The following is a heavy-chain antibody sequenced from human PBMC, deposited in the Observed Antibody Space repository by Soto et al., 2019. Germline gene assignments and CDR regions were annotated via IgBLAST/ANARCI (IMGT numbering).Heavy chain of an antibody. D-gene: IGHD5-12*01. CDR2: ISAYNGNT. J-gene: IGHJ4*02. Sequence: ASVKVSCKASGYTFTSYGISWVRQAPGQGLEWMGWISAYNGNTNYAQKLQGRVTMTTDTSTSTAYMELRSLRSDDTAVYYCARNVDIVATAPFAYWGQGTLVTGSS. CDR3: ARNVDIVATAPFAY. CDR1: GYTFTSYG. V-gene: IGHV1-18*01.